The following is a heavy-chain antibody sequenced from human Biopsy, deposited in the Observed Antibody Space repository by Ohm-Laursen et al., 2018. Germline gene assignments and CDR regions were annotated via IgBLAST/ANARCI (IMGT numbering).Heavy chain of an antibody. V-gene: IGHV1-2*02. D-gene: IGHD6-19*01. CDR2: ISPKSGDT. Sequence: ASVKVSCKASGFSFTGYYIHWVRQAPGQGLEWMGWISPKSGDTNYAHKFQGNITMTRDTSMSTAYMEMSSLRCDDTAVYYCALQSVAQMKNFDYWGQGTLVTVSS. CDR3: ALQSVAQMKNFDY. CDR1: GFSFTGYY. J-gene: IGHJ4*02.